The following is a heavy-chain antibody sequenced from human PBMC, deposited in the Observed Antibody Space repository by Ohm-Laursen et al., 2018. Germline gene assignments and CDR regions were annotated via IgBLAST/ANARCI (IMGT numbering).Heavy chain of an antibody. J-gene: IGHJ6*02. CDR3: ARGHYDMNL. V-gene: IGHV3-7*01. Sequence: SLRLSCAASGFAFSNSWLTWVRQAPGEGLEWVAHINQDGSEKNYGDSVKGRFTISRDNAKNSLYLQMNSLRVEDTAVFYCARGHYDMNLWGQGTTVTVSS. CDR2: INQDGSEK. CDR1: GFAFSNSW.